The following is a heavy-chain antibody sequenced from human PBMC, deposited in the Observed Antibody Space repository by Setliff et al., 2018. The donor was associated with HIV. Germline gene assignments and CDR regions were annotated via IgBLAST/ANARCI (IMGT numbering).Heavy chain of an antibody. CDR1: GFTFSNNG. D-gene: IGHD6-13*01. Sequence: LRLSCAASGFTFSNNGMHWVRQAPGKGLEWVAVISYDGSSKYYTDSVKGRFTISRDNSKNTLSLQMNSLRVEDTAVYYCAKDVRQEAAAFEYWGQGIPVTVSS. V-gene: IGHV3-30*18. J-gene: IGHJ4*02. CDR3: AKDVRQEAAAFEY. CDR2: ISYDGSSK.